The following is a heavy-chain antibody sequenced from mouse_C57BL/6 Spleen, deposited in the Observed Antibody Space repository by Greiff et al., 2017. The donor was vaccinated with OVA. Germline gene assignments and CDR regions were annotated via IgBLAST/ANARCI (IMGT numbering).Heavy chain of an antibody. CDR1: GYTFTSYW. CDR3: ASSHDYGSHWYFDV. J-gene: IGHJ1*03. D-gene: IGHD1-1*01. V-gene: IGHV1-69*01. CDR2: IDPSDSYT. Sequence: QVQLQQPGAELVMPGASVKLSCKASGYTFTSYWMHWVKQRPGQGLEWIGEIDPSDSYTNYNQKFKGKSTLTVDKSSSTAYMQLSSLTSEDSAVYYCASSHDYGSHWYFDVWGTGTTVTVSS.